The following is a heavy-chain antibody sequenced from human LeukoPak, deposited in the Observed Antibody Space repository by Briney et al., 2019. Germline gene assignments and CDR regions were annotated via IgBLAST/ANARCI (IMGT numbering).Heavy chain of an antibody. J-gene: IGHJ4*02. CDR3: AHGGNEPHLRYYFDY. V-gene: IGHV1-2*02. CDR1: GYTFTGYY. CDR2: INPNSGGT. Sequence: ASVKVSCKASGYTFTGYYMHWVRQAPGQGLEWMGWINPNSGGTNYAQKFQGRVTMTRDTSISTAYMELSGLRSDDTAVYYCAHGGNEPHLRYYFDYWGQGTLVTVSS. D-gene: IGHD4-23*01.